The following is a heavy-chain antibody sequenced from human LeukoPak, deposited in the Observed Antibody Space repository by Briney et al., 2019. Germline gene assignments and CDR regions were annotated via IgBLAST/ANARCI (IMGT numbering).Heavy chain of an antibody. D-gene: IGHD1-26*01. J-gene: IGHJ4*02. CDR3: ARDKSVGATSFDY. V-gene: IGHV1-69*13. CDR1: GGTFISYA. Sequence: ASVKVSCKASGGTFISYAISWVRQAPGQGLEWMGGIIPIFGTANYAQKFQGRVTITADESTSTAYMELSSLRSEDTAVYYCARDKSVGATSFDYWGQGTLVTVSS. CDR2: IIPIFGTA.